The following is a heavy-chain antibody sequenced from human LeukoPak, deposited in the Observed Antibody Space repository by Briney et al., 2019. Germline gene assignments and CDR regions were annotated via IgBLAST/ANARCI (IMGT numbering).Heavy chain of an antibody. Sequence: PSETLSLTCTVSGGSISSSSYYWGWIRQPPGKGLEWIGSIYYSGSTYYNPSLKSRVTISVDTSKNQFSLKLSSVTAADTAVYYCARRWENYYDSSGYSTDYWGQGTLVTVSS. J-gene: IGHJ4*02. CDR3: ARRWENYYDSSGYSTDY. V-gene: IGHV4-39*01. D-gene: IGHD3-22*01. CDR2: IYYSGST. CDR1: GGSISSSSYY.